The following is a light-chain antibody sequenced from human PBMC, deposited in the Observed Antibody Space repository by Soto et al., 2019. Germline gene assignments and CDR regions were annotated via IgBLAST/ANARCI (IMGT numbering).Light chain of an antibody. CDR3: NSYTSKSTGV. V-gene: IGLV2-14*01. CDR2: EVS. Sequence: QSALTQPASVSGSPGQSITISCTGTSSDVGGYNYVSWYQHHPGKAPKLIIYEVSNRPSGVSNRFSGSKSGNTASLTISGIQAEDEAEYYCNSYTSKSTGVFGTGTKLTVL. J-gene: IGLJ1*01. CDR1: SSDVGGYNY.